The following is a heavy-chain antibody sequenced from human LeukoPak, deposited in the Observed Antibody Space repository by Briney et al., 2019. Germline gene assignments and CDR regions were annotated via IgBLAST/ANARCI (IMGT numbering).Heavy chain of an antibody. CDR1: GFTFSSYS. J-gene: IGHJ4*02. V-gene: IGHV3-21*04. D-gene: IGHD1-1*01. Sequence: GGSLRLSCAASGFTFSSYSMNWVRQAPGKGRKWVSSISSSSSYIYYADSVKGRFTISRDNAKNSLYLQMNSLRAEDTAVYYCARDYPTSGIVTIFDYWGQGTLVTVSS. CDR3: ARDYPTSGIVTIFDY. CDR2: ISSSSSYI.